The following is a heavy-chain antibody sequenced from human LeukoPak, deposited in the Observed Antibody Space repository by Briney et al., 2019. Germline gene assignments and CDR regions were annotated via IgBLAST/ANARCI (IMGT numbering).Heavy chain of an antibody. CDR2: ISWNSGSI. V-gene: IGHV3-9*03. Sequence: PGGSLRLSCAASGFTFDDYAMTWVRQAPGKGLEWVSGISWNSGSIGYADSVKGRFTISRDNAKNSLYLQMNSLRAEDMALYYCAKDTDYDSSGGFDYWGQGTLVTVSS. CDR1: GFTFDDYA. D-gene: IGHD3-22*01. J-gene: IGHJ4*02. CDR3: AKDTDYDSSGGFDY.